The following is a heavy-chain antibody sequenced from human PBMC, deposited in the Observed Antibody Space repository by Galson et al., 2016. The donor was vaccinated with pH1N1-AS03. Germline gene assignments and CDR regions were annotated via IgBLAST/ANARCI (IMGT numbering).Heavy chain of an antibody. J-gene: IGHJ4*02. D-gene: IGHD6-6*01. Sequence: SLRLSCAASGFTFSRSWMSCVRQAPGKGLEWVANIHRDGSQKNYVDSVKGRFTISRDNAKSSLNLQMNSLSAEDTAIYYCAKDSSSNEQGYWGPGTLVTVSS. CDR3: AKDSSSNEQGY. CDR2: IHRDGSQK. V-gene: IGHV3-7*01. CDR1: GFTFSRSW.